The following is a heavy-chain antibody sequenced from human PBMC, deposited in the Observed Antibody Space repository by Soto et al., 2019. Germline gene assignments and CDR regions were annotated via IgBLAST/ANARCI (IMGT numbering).Heavy chain of an antibody. D-gene: IGHD4-17*01. CDR2: ISWDDDK. V-gene: IGHV2-5*02. J-gene: IGHJ3*02. CDR1: GFSLSTSGVG. Sequence: QITLKESGPTLVKPTQTLTLTCTFSGFSLSTSGVGVGWIRQPPGKALEWLALISWDDDKRYSPSLKSRLTIAKDTAKNQVVLTMTNMDPVDTATYYCAHRIHYGDSVAFDIWGQGPMVTFSS. CDR3: AHRIHYGDSVAFDI.